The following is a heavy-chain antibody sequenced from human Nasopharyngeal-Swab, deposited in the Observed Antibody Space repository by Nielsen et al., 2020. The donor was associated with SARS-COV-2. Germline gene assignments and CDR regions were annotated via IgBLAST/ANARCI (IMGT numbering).Heavy chain of an antibody. CDR2: INPNSGGT. J-gene: IGHJ6*02. Sequence: ASVKVSCKASGYTFTGYYMHWVRQAPGQGLEWMGWINPNSGGTNYAQKFQGRVTMTRDTSISTAYMELSRLRSDDTAVYYCARVGLGYCSGGSCSYYYYYGMDVWGQGTTVTVSS. V-gene: IGHV1-2*02. D-gene: IGHD2-15*01. CDR3: ARVGLGYCSGGSCSYYYYYGMDV. CDR1: GYTFTGYY.